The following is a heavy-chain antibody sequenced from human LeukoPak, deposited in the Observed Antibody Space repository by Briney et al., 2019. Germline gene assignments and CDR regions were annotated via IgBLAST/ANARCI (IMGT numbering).Heavy chain of an antibody. D-gene: IGHD3-22*01. Sequence: GGSLRLSCAASGFTFSSYAMSWVRQAPGKGLEWVSAISGSGGSTYYADSVKGRFTISRDNSKNTLYLQMNSLRAEDTTVYYCAKEGQYYYDSSGYYLTYFDCWGQGTLVTASS. CDR2: ISGSGGST. CDR1: GFTFSSYA. V-gene: IGHV3-23*01. J-gene: IGHJ4*02. CDR3: AKEGQYYYDSSGYYLTYFDC.